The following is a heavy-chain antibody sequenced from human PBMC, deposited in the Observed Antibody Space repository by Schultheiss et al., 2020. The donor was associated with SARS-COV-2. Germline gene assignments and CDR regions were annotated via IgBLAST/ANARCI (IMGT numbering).Heavy chain of an antibody. Sequence: SETLSLTCTVSGGSISSYYWSWIRQPPGKGLEWIGRIYTSGSTNYNPSLKSRVTISVDTSKNQFSLKLSSVTAADTAVYYCARGRSALLWFRELPYYYGMDVWGQGTTVTVSS. CDR2: IYTSGST. J-gene: IGHJ6*02. CDR1: GGSISSYY. V-gene: IGHV4-4*07. D-gene: IGHD3-10*01. CDR3: ARGRSALLWFRELPYYYGMDV.